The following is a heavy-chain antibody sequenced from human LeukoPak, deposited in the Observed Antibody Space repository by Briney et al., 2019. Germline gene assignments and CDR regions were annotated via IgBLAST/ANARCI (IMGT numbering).Heavy chain of an antibody. Sequence: SETLSLTCTVSGGSISSYYWSWIRQPPGKGLEWIGYIYYSGSTNYNPSLKSRVTISVDTSKNQFSLKLSPVTAADTAVYYCARAGTVVTKEFDPWGQGTLVTVSS. D-gene: IGHD4-23*01. CDR1: GGSISSYY. V-gene: IGHV4-59*01. CDR3: ARAGTVVTKEFDP. J-gene: IGHJ5*02. CDR2: IYYSGST.